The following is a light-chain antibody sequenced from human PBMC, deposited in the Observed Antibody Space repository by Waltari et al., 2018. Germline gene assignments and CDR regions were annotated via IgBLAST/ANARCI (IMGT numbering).Light chain of an antibody. J-gene: IGKJ1*01. V-gene: IGKV3-20*01. CDR1: QSVSRT. CDR2: DAS. Sequence: EIVLTQSPASLSLSPGDRATLSCRASQSVSRTLAWYQQRPGQAPRLLIYDASRRATGIPDRFSGSGSGTDFSLTISRLEPEDFAVYYCQKYGTRPATFGQGTKVEVK. CDR3: QKYGTRPAT.